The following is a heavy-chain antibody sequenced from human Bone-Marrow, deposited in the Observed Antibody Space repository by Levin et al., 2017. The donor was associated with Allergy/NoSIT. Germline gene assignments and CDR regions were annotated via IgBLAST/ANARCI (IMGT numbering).Heavy chain of an antibody. Sequence: LSGGSLRLSCEASGFDFSQSGMHWVRQIPGKGLEWVALLWSDGSNRYYGDSVKGRFIISRDNSKNTLYLQLNSLRAEDTSVYYCARDHSSSVWYFDIWGRGTLVTVSS. V-gene: IGHV3-33*01. J-gene: IGHJ2*01. CDR2: LWSDGSNR. CDR3: ARDHSSSVWYFDI. D-gene: IGHD6-6*01. CDR1: GFDFSQSG.